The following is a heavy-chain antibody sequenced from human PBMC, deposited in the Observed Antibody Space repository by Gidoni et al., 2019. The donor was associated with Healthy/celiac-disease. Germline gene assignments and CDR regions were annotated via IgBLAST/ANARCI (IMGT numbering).Heavy chain of an antibody. CDR3: ATLADFDY. D-gene: IGHD2-15*01. J-gene: IGHJ4*02. Sequence: QVQLVQSGAEDKKPGSSVKVSCKASGGTFSSYTNSWVRQAPGQVLEWMGRIIPILGIAIYAQKFQGRVTITADKSTSTAYMELSSLRSEDTAVYYCATLADFDYWGQGTLVTVSS. CDR2: IIPILGIA. V-gene: IGHV1-69*02. CDR1: GGTFSSYT.